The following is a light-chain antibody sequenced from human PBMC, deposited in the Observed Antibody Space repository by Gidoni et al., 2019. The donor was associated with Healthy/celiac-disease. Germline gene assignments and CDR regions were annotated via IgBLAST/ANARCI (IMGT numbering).Light chain of an antibody. V-gene: IGKV1-5*03. J-gene: IGKJ1*01. CDR1: QSISSW. CDR2: KAS. CDR3: QQYNSYSGT. Sequence: DIQLTQSPSTLSAAVGERVTITCRASQSISSWVAWYQPKPGKAPKLLIYKASCLESGVPSRFSGSGSGTEFTLTISSLQPDDFATYYCQQYNSYSGTFGQGTKVEIK.